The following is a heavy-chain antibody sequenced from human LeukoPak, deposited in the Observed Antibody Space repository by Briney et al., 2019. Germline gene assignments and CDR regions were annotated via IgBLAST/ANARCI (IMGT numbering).Heavy chain of an antibody. CDR1: GFAFGSEA. CDR2: MWQDGINK. D-gene: IGHD3-10*01. V-gene: IGHV3-30*02. Sequence: GGSLRLSCAVSGFAFGSEAMSWVRQAPGKGLEWVTFMWQDGINKYYADSVKGRFSISRDNSKNTLNLQINSLRPEDTAVYYCAKGFSQFYMDVWGKGTTVTVSS. CDR3: AKGFSQFYMDV. J-gene: IGHJ6*03.